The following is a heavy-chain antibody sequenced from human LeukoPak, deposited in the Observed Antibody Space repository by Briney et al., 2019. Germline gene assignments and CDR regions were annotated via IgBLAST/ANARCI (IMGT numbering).Heavy chain of an antibody. V-gene: IGHV1-8*02. CDR2: INPNSGNT. Sequence: GASVKVSCKASGYTFSGYYIHWVRQAPGQGLEWMGWINPNSGNTGYAQKFQGRVTMTRNTSISTAYMELSSLRSEDTAVYYCARAESNDYWGQGTLVTVSS. D-gene: IGHD1-14*01. CDR3: ARAESNDY. CDR1: GYTFSGYY. J-gene: IGHJ4*02.